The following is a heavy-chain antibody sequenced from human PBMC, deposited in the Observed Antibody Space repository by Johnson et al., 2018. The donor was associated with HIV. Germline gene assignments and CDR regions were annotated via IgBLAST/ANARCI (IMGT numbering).Heavy chain of an antibody. CDR1: GFTVSSNY. CDR3: ARIDYSNYEEAFDI. J-gene: IGHJ3*02. D-gene: IGHD4-11*01. Sequence: VQLVESGGCLVQPGGSMRLSCAASGFTVSSNYMSWVRQAPGKGLEWVSVIYSGGSTYYADSVKGRFTISRDNSKNTLYLQMNSLRAEDTAVYYCARIDYSNYEEAFDIWGQGTMVTVSS. V-gene: IGHV3-66*01. CDR2: IYSGGST.